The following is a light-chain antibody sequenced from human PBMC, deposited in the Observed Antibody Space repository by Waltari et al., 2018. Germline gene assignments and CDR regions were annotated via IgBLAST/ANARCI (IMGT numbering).Light chain of an antibody. J-gene: IGKJ4*01. V-gene: IGKV3-11*01. CDR3: QQRADWPLT. Sequence: EIVLTQSPGTLSLSPGERATLSCRASQSVTRYLAWYQQKPGLAPRLLIYETSNRATGIPARFISSGSGTDFSLTITSLESEDFAVYYCQQRADWPLTFGGGTKVEIK. CDR1: QSVTRY. CDR2: ETS.